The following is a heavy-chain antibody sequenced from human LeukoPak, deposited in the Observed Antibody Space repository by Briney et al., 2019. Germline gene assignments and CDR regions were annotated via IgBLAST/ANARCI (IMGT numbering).Heavy chain of an antibody. CDR1: GGSISSSSYY. CDR2: IYYSGST. J-gene: IGHJ6*03. Sequence: SETLSLTRTVSGGSISSSSYYWGWIRQPPGKGLESIGSIYYSGSTYYNPSLKSRVTISVDTSKNQFSLKLSSVTAADTAVYYCARVYYYYYYMDVWGKGTTVTVSS. V-gene: IGHV4-39*07. CDR3: ARVYYYYYYMDV.